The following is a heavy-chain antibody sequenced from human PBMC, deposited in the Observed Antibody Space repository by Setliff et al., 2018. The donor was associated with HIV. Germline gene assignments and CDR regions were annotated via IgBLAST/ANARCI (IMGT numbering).Heavy chain of an antibody. CDR1: GGSFSGYY. V-gene: IGHV4-34*01. CDR3: ASFPYADRPVPPY. Sequence: PSETLSLTCAVYGGSFSGYYWSWIRQPPGKGLEWIGEINHSGRINCNPSLKSRVTLSMDKSKNQFSLTLTSVTAADTAVYYCASFPYADRPVPPYWGQGILVTVS. CDR2: INHSGRI. D-gene: IGHD4-17*01. J-gene: IGHJ4*02.